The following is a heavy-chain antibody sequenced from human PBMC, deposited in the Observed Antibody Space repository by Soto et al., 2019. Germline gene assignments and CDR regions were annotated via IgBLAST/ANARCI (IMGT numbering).Heavy chain of an antibody. CDR3: ARVGATTGKTSNDY. CDR1: GYRFDDYG. D-gene: IGHD1-1*01. V-gene: IGHV1-18*01. CDR2: ISAYNGHT. J-gene: IGHJ4*02. Sequence: QIQLVQSGPEGKKPGASVKVSCKASGYRFDDYGITWVRQAPGQGLEWLGWISAYNGHTDYAQKVQDRVTMTTDTSTSTAYMELRSLRSDDTAMYYCARVGATTGKTSNDYWGQGTLVTVSS.